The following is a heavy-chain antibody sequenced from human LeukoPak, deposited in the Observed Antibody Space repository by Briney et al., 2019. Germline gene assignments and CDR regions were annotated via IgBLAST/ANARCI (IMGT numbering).Heavy chain of an antibody. Sequence: GGSLRLSRAASGFTFRSYGMHWVRQAPGKGLEWVAVMWYDGRKKDYADSVKGRFIISRDNSKNTVYLQMNSLRADDTAVYYCARDPTTVTTGVLGYWGQGTLVTVSS. D-gene: IGHD4-17*01. CDR1: GFTFRSYG. CDR2: MWYDGRKK. J-gene: IGHJ4*01. CDR3: ARDPTTVTTGVLGY. V-gene: IGHV3-33*01.